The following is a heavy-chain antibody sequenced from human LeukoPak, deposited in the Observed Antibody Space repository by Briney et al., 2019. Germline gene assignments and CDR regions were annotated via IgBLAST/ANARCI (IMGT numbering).Heavy chain of an antibody. CDR2: IIPIFGTA. J-gene: IGHJ4*02. V-gene: IGHV1-69*13. Sequence: ASVKVSCKVSGYTLTELSMHWVRQAPGQGLEWMGGIIPIFGTANYAQKFQGGVTITADESTSTAYMELSSLRSDDTAVYYCARGVLRYFVVPQFDYWGQGTLVTVSS. CDR3: ARGVLRYFVVPQFDY. D-gene: IGHD3-9*01. CDR1: GYTLTELS.